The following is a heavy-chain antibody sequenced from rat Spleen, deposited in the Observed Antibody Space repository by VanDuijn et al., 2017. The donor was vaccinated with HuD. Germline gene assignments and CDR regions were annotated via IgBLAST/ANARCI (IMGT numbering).Heavy chain of an antibody. J-gene: IGHJ3*01. CDR2: MRYNGDT. CDR3: TRVASSYGGYTSYNWFAY. D-gene: IGHD1-11*01. V-gene: IGHV2-63*01. CDR1: GFSLTSYN. Sequence: QVQLMESGPGLVQPSQTLSLTCTVSGFSLTSYNVHWVRQPPGKGLEWMGRMRYNGDTSYNSALKSRLSISRDTTKNQVFLKMNRLQTDDTGTYYCTRVASSYGGYTSYNWFAYWGQGTLVTVSS.